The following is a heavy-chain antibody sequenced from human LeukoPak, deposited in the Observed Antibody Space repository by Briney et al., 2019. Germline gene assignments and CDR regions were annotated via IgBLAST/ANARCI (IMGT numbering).Heavy chain of an antibody. CDR2: ITGSGGST. CDR3: AKGVGYYYDSSGNAAFDI. J-gene: IGHJ3*02. CDR1: GFTFSSYA. V-gene: IGHV3-23*01. Sequence: GGSLRLSCAASGFTFSSYAMTWVRQAPGKGLEWVSTITGSGGSTYYADSVKGRFTISRDNSKNTLYLQINSLRAEDTAVYYCAKGVGYYYDSSGNAAFDIWGQGTMVTVSS. D-gene: IGHD3-22*01.